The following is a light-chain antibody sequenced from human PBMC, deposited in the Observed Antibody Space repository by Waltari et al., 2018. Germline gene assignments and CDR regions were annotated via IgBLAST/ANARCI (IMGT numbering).Light chain of an antibody. V-gene: IGKV3D-15*01. J-gene: IGKJ1*01. CDR2: GAS. CDR3: EQYNNWPPWT. CDR1: QSVSSN. Sequence: EIVMTQSPATLSVSLGERATLSCRASQSVSSNLAWYQQKPGHAPRLLIYGASTRATGIPARFSGSGSGTEFTLTISSLQSEDFAVYYCEQYNNWPPWTFGQGTKVEIK.